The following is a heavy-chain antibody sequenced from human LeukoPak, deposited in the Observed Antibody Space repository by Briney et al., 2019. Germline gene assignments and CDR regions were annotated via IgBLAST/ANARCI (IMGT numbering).Heavy chain of an antibody. J-gene: IGHJ4*02. CDR1: GYTFTSYG. CDR3: ARESRLGVTVRAFDY. CDR2: ISAYNGNT. D-gene: IGHD4-17*01. V-gene: IGHV1-18*01. Sequence: ASVKVSCKASGYTFTSYGISWVRQAPGQGLEWMGWISAYNGNTNYAQKLQGRVTMTTDTSTSTAYMEPRSLRSDDTAVYYCARESRLGVTVRAFDYWGQGTLVTVSS.